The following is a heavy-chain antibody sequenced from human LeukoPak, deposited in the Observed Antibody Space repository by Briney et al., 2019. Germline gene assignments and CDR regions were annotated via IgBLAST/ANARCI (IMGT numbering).Heavy chain of an antibody. J-gene: IGHJ4*02. CDR1: GGSISSYY. Sequence: SETLSLTCTVSGGSISSYYWSWIRQPAGKGLEWIGRIYTSGSTNYNPSLKSRVTMSVDTSKNQFSLKLSSVTAADTAVYYCARSPVTERWLQLGTYFDYWGQGTLVTVSS. D-gene: IGHD5-24*01. CDR2: IYTSGST. V-gene: IGHV4-4*07. CDR3: ARSPVTERWLQLGTYFDY.